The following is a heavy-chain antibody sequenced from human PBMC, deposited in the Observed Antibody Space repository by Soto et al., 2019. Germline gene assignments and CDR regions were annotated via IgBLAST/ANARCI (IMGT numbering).Heavy chain of an antibody. V-gene: IGHV3-7*01. CDR1: GFTFSRYW. D-gene: IGHD3-3*01. CDR3: VRDDTRRNNDFWSGHYTTDAFDI. J-gene: IGHJ3*02. Sequence: EVQLVESGGGLVQPGGSLRLSCAASGFTFSRYWMSWVRQAPGKGLEWVANIKEEGREKYYVESVKGRLTRSRDNTKNSLYLQMNSLRAEDTAVYYCVRDDTRRNNDFWSGHYTTDAFDIWGQGRMVTVSS. CDR2: IKEEGREK.